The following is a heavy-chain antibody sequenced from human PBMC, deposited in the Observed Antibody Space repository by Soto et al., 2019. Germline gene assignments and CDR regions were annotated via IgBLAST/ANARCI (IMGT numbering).Heavy chain of an antibody. V-gene: IGHV1-69*13. Sequence: ASVKVSCKASGGTFSSYAISWVRQAPGQGLEWMGGIIPIFGTANYAQKFQGRVTITADESISTAYMELSSLRSEDTAVYYCARYRGSIGYYYYGMDVWGQGTTVTVSS. CDR1: GGTFSSYA. D-gene: IGHD3-10*01. CDR2: IIPIFGTA. J-gene: IGHJ6*02. CDR3: ARYRGSIGYYYYGMDV.